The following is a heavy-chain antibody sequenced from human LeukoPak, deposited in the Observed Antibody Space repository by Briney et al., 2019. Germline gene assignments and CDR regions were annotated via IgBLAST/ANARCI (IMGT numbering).Heavy chain of an antibody. Sequence: GASVKVSCKASGGTFSSYAISWVRQAPGQGLEWMGGIIPIFGTANYAQKFQGRVTITADESTSTAYMELSSLRSEDTAVYYCATHNFYGDYARDYWGQGTLVTVSS. V-gene: IGHV1-69*13. CDR3: ATHNFYGDYARDY. CDR1: GGTFSSYA. J-gene: IGHJ4*02. D-gene: IGHD4-17*01. CDR2: IIPIFGTA.